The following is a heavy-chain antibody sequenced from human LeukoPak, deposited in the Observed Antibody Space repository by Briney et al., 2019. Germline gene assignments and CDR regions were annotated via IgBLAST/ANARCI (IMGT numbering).Heavy chain of an antibody. V-gene: IGHV3-21*01. J-gene: IGHJ4*02. CDR3: ARVSLPVGRNLFDY. Sequence: GGSLRLSCAASGFTFITYAMSWVRQAPGKGLEWVSSISSSSSYIYYADSVKGRFTISRDNAKNSLYLQMNSLRAEDTAVYYCARVSLPVGRNLFDYWGQGTLVTVSS. D-gene: IGHD1-26*01. CDR1: GFTFITYA. CDR2: ISSSSSYI.